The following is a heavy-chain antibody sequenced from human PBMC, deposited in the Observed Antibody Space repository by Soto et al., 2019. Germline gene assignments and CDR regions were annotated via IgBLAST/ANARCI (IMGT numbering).Heavy chain of an antibody. J-gene: IGHJ4*02. CDR2: ITDTGST. CDR1: GGSISSHY. V-gene: IGHV4-59*11. CDR3: ARYGDGFDDFYFDY. Sequence: SETLSLTCTVTGGSISSHYWSWIRQPPGKGLEWIGYITDTGSTSYNPSLKSRVNISLDTSRRQFSLKLSSVTAADTAIFYCARYGDGFDDFYFDYWGQGTQVTVSS. D-gene: IGHD5-12*01.